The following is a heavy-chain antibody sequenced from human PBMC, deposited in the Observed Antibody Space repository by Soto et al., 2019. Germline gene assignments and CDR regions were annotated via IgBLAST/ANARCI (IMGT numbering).Heavy chain of an antibody. CDR2: ISYDGSNE. V-gene: IGHV3-30*14. Sequence: QVHLVESGGGVVQPGTSLRLSCEASGFPFNTYAMHWVRQAPGKGLEWVAAISYDGSNEYYADSVKGRFTISRDNSKSTLYLQMNSLRPVETAVYYCARVLVTVSVNDGFDLWGQGTVVAVSS. J-gene: IGHJ3*01. CDR1: GFPFNTYA. D-gene: IGHD2-21*02. CDR3: ARVLVTVSVNDGFDL.